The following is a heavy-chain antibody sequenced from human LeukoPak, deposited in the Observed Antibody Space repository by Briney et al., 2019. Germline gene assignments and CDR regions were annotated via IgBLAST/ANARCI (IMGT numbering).Heavy chain of an antibody. CDR1: GGTFSSYA. Sequence: GASVKVSCKASGGTFSSYAISWVRQAPGQGLEWMGGIIPIFGTANYAQKFQGRVTITADESTSTAYMELSSLRSEDTAVYYCARLGDFDYYYYMDGWGKGTTVTVSS. J-gene: IGHJ6*03. V-gene: IGHV1-69*13. D-gene: IGHD3-3*01. CDR2: IIPIFGTA. CDR3: ARLGDFDYYYYMDG.